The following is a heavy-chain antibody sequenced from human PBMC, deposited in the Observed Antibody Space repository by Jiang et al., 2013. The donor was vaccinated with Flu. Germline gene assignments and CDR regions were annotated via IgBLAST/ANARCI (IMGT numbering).Heavy chain of an antibody. V-gene: IGHV4-59*01. CDR1: GGSISSYY. Sequence: GPGLVKPSETLSLTCTVSGGSISSYYWSWIRQPPGKGLEWIGYIYYSGSTNYNPSLNSRVTISIDTSRNQISLKLSSVTDADTAMYYCAGRGRFTPLGYWGQGTLVTVSS. D-gene: IGHD5-24*01. CDR3: AGRGRFTPLGY. J-gene: IGHJ4*02. CDR2: IYYSGST.